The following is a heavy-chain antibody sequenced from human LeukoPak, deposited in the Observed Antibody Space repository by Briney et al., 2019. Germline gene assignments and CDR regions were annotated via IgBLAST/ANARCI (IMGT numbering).Heavy chain of an antibody. V-gene: IGHV3-74*01. Sequence: PGGSLRLSCAASGLSFSRYWMHWVRQAPGKGLVWVSHTNTDGSSTSYADSVKGRFTISRDNAKNTLYLQMNSLRAEDTAVYYCARDYSGYDDYWGQGTLVTVSS. D-gene: IGHD5-12*01. CDR3: ARDYSGYDDY. CDR2: TNTDGSST. CDR1: GLSFSRYW. J-gene: IGHJ4*02.